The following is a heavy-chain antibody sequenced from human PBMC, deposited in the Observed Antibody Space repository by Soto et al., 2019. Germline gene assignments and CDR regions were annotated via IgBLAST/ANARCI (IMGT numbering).Heavy chain of an antibody. CDR2: IYPGDSDT. D-gene: IGHD6-13*01. CDR3: ARSAAAAGTLDHYYYGMDV. CDR1: GYSFTSYW. V-gene: IGHV5-51*01. J-gene: IGHJ6*02. Sequence: GESLKISCXGSGYSFTSYWIGWVRQMPGKGLEWMGIIYPGDSDTRYSPSFQGQVTISADKSISTAYLQWSSLKASDTAMYYCARSAAAAGTLDHYYYGMDVWGQGTTVTVSS.